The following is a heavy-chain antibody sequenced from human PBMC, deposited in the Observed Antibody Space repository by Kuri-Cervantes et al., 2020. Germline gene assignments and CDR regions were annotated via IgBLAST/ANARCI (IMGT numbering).Heavy chain of an antibody. Sequence: GESLKISCAASGFTFSSYWMHWVRQAPGKGLVWVSRINSDGSSTSYADSVKGRFTISRDNAKNSLYLQMNSLRAEDTAVYYCARDGRGQQYYYGMDVWGQGTTVTVSS. D-gene: IGHD6-13*01. CDR1: GFTFSSYW. J-gene: IGHJ6*02. V-gene: IGHV3-74*01. CDR3: ARDGRGQQYYYGMDV. CDR2: INSDGSST.